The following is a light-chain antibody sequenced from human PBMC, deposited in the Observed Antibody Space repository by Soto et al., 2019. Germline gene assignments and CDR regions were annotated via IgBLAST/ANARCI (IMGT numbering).Light chain of an antibody. CDR3: SSSISNTIVV. J-gene: IGLJ2*01. CDR2: EVS. V-gene: IGLV2-14*01. CDR1: SSDVGDYNY. Sequence: QSALTQPASVSGSPGQSITISCTGTSSDVGDYNYVSWYQQHPGKAPKLIVYEVSHRLSGVSDRFSGSKSGPTASLTISGLQEDDEADYYCSSSISNTIVVFGGGTKLTVL.